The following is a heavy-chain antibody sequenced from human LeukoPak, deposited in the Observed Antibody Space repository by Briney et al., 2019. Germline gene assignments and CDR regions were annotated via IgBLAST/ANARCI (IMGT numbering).Heavy chain of an antibody. D-gene: IGHD6-13*01. CDR2: ISSSSSYI. Sequence: PGGSLRLSCAASGFTFSSYSMNWVRQAPGKGLEWVSSISSSSSYIYYADSVKGRFTISRDNAKNSLYLQMNSLRAEDTAVYYCARDPGYSSSLNDYWGQGTLVTVSS. CDR1: GFTFSSYS. J-gene: IGHJ4*02. CDR3: ARDPGYSSSLNDY. V-gene: IGHV3-21*01.